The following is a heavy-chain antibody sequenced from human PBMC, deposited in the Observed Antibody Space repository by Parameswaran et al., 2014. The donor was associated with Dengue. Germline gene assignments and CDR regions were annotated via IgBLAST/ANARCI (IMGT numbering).Heavy chain of an antibody. CDR2: IYYSGST. Sequence: VRQAPGKGLEWIGYIYYSGSTNYNPSLKSRVTISVDTSKNQFSLKLSSVTAADTAVYYCARMYYDFWSGYPVDYWGQGTLVTVSS. J-gene: IGHJ4*02. CDR3: ARMYYDFWSGYPVDY. V-gene: IGHV4-59*01. D-gene: IGHD3-3*01.